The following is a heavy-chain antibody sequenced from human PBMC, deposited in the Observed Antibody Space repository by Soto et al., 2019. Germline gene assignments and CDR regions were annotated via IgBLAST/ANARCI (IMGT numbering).Heavy chain of an antibody. D-gene: IGHD5-18*01. CDR3: ARDRNGDTAGYYYCGRDV. CDR1: GGTFSSYA. CDR2: IIPIFGTA. V-gene: IGHV1-69*06. Sequence: SVKVSCKASGGTFSSYAISWVRQAPGQGLEWMGGIIPIFGTANYAQKFQGRVTITADKSTSTAYMELSSLRSEDTAVYYCARDRNGDTAGYYYCGRDVGGQGPT. J-gene: IGHJ6*02.